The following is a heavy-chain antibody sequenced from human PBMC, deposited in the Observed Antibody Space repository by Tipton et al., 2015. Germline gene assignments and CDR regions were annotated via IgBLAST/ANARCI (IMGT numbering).Heavy chain of an antibody. D-gene: IGHD6-19*01. V-gene: IGHV3-53*01. J-gene: IGHJ4*02. CDR1: GFSVSSKY. CDR2: THSGGGT. Sequence: SLRLSCEASGFSVSSKYISWVRQAPGKGLEWLSVTHSGGGTHYADSVQGRFIISRDPFNNTLYLQMNSLRVEDTAVYYCAKQGPTLYGSGLDYWGQGTLVTVSS. CDR3: AKQGPTLYGSGLDY.